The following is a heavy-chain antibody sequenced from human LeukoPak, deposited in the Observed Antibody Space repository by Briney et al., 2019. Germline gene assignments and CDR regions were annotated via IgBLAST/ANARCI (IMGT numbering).Heavy chain of an antibody. CDR2: ISGSGGST. D-gene: IGHD1-26*01. CDR1: GFTVSSNY. CDR3: AKESGGFAPVGATIDY. J-gene: IGHJ4*02. Sequence: GGSLRLSCAASGFTVSSNYMSWVRQAPGKGLEWVSAISGSGGSTYYADSVKGRFTISRDNSKNTLYLQMNSLRAEDTAVYYCAKESGGFAPVGATIDYGGQATLATVSS. V-gene: IGHV3-23*01.